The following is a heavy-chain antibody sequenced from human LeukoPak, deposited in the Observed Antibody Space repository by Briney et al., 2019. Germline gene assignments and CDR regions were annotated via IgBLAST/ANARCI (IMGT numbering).Heavy chain of an antibody. CDR1: GGSFSGTGYY. CDR2: IYYSGTT. J-gene: IGHJ4*02. V-gene: IGHV4-39*07. CDR3: ASGSGGYFDS. Sequence: PSETLSLTCSVSGGSFSGTGYYWGWIRQPPGKGLEWIGSIYYSGTTYYSPSLKSRVTMSVDTSKNQFSLKLSSVTAADTAVYYCASGSGGYFDSWGQGTLVTVSS. D-gene: IGHD2-8*02.